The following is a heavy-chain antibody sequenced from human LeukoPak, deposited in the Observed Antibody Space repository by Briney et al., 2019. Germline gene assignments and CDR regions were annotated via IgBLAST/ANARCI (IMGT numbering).Heavy chain of an antibody. Sequence: PSETLSLTCTVSGGSISSYYWSWIRQPPGKGLEWIGYIYYSGSTNYNPSLKSRVTISVDTSKNQFSLKLSSVTAADTAVYHCAGFGLGLMKYYFDYWGQGTLVTVSS. CDR3: AGFGLGLMKYYFDY. CDR1: GGSISSYY. D-gene: IGHD3/OR15-3a*01. J-gene: IGHJ4*02. CDR2: IYYSGST. V-gene: IGHV4-59*01.